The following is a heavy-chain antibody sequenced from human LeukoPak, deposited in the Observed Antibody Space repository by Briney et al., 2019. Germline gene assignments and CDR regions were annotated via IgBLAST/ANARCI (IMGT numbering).Heavy chain of an antibody. J-gene: IGHJ4*02. CDR3: ARDPNPGVLHNYFDF. Sequence: GGSLRLSCAASGFTFITYSMNWVRQAPGKGLEWVSSISSAGSYIYYADSVKGRFTISRDNAQSSLHLQMNSLRAEDTAVYYCARDPNPGVLHNYFDFWGQGTLVTVSS. V-gene: IGHV3-21*01. D-gene: IGHD4/OR15-4a*01. CDR1: GFTFITYS. CDR2: ISSAGSYI.